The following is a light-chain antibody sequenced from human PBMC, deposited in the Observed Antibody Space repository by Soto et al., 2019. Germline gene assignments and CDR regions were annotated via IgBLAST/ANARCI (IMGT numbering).Light chain of an antibody. V-gene: IGKV3-20*01. Sequence: EIVLTQSPGTLSLSPGERATLSCRASQSVSSYLAWYQQKPGQAPRLLIYDASNRATGIPARFSGSGSGTDFTLTISRLEPEDFAVYYCQQYATSPITFGQGTRLEIK. CDR1: QSVSSY. CDR3: QQYATSPIT. CDR2: DAS. J-gene: IGKJ5*01.